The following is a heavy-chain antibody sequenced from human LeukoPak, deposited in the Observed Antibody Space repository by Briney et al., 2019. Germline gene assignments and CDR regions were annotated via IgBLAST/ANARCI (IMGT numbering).Heavy chain of an antibody. CDR1: GFTFSNYW. CDR2: INSDGSTI. J-gene: IGHJ4*02. CDR3: ARVTVSSSEVIFDY. V-gene: IGHV3-74*01. Sequence: QTGGSLRLSCAASGFTFSNYWMHWVRQAPGKGLVWVSRINSDGSTITYADSVKGRFTISRDNAKNTLYLQMNSLRAEDTAVYYCARVTVSSSEVIFDYWGQGSLVTASS. D-gene: IGHD1-20*01.